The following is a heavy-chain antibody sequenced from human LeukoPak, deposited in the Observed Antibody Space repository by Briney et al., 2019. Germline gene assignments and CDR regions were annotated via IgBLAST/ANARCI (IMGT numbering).Heavy chain of an antibody. D-gene: IGHD3-9*01. Sequence: GGSLRLSCAASGFTFTNYWMSWVRQAPGKGLEWLSYISTTMTTIYYADPVKGRFTVSRDNAKNSLYLQMDSLRAEDTAVYYCARDFSYFRIHFDYWGQGTLVTVSS. CDR3: ARDFSYFRIHFDY. V-gene: IGHV3-48*01. J-gene: IGHJ4*02. CDR2: ISTTMTTI. CDR1: GFTFTNYW.